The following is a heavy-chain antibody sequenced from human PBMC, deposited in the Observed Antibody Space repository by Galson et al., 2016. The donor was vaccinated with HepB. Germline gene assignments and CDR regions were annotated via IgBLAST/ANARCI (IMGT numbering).Heavy chain of an antibody. J-gene: IGHJ4*02. D-gene: IGHD2/OR15-2a*01. CDR1: GFPFSSYG. CDR3: ARRHEYCPPVGCSVDY. Sequence: SLRLSCAASGFPFSSYGIHWVRQAPGKGLEWVAVIWYDGSRKYYVDSVRGRFTISRDNSNSMLFLQMSSLRADDTAVYYCARRHEYCPPVGCSVDYWGQGTLVSVSS. CDR2: IWYDGSRK. V-gene: IGHV3-33*01.